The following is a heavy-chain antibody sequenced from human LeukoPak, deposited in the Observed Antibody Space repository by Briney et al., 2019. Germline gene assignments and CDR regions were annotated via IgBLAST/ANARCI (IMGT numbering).Heavy chain of an antibody. J-gene: IGHJ4*02. CDR1: GFIVSANS. V-gene: IGHV3-53*01. D-gene: IGHD5-12*01. CDR2: IYSGGGT. Sequence: PGGPLRLSCAASGFIVSANSVTWVRQAPGKGLEWISVIYSGGGTYYADSVKGRFTISRDNSKNTVYLQMNSLRPEDTAVYYCMWISTGGYWGQGTLVTVSS. CDR3: MWISTGGY.